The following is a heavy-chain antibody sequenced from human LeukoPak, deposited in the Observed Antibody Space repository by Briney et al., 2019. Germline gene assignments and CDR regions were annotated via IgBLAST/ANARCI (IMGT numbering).Heavy chain of an antibody. V-gene: IGHV3-23*01. Sequence: PGGSLRLSCAASGFTFSSYAMSWVRQAPGKGLEWVSAISGSGGSTYYADSVKGRFTISRDNSKNTLYLQMNSLRAEDTAVYYCARGEWERPYYNHCMDVWGQGTTVTVSS. D-gene: IGHD1-26*01. CDR3: ARGEWERPYYNHCMDV. J-gene: IGHJ6*02. CDR2: ISGSGGST. CDR1: GFTFSSYA.